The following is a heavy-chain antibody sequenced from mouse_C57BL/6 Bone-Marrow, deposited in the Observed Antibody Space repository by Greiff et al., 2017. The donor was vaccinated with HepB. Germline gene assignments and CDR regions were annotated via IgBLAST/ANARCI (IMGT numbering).Heavy chain of an antibody. V-gene: IGHV1-7*01. CDR2: INPSSGYT. J-gene: IGHJ3*01. CDR1: GYTFTSYW. CDR3: ARSELKGTYDYAPFAY. Sequence: VNVVESGAELAKPGASVKLSCKASGYTFTSYWMHWVKQRPGQGLEWIGYINPSSGYTKYNQKFKDKATLTADKSSSTAYMQLSSLTYEDSAVYYCARSELKGTYDYAPFAYWGQGTLVTVSA. D-gene: IGHD2-4*01.